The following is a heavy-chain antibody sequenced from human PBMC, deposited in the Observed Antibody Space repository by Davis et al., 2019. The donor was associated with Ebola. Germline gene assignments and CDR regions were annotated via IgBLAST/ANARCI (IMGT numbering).Heavy chain of an antibody. CDR2: ISGSGGST. Sequence: PGGSLRLSCAASGFTFSSYAMSWVRQAPGQGLDWVSAISGSGGSTYYADSVKGRFTISRDNSKNTLYLQMNSLRAEDTTVYYCARRLASSWYFDLWGRGTLVTVSS. J-gene: IGHJ2*01. CDR1: GFTFSSYA. CDR3: ARRLASSWYFDL. V-gene: IGHV3-23*01. D-gene: IGHD3-9*01.